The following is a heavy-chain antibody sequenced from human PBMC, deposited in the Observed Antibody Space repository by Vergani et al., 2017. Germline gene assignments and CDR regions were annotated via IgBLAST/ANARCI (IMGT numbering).Heavy chain of an antibody. CDR1: NDSVSNTFYY. CDR2: IYYSGST. J-gene: IGHJ5*02. CDR3: ARELQGSGWFDP. V-gene: IGHV4-31*03. Sequence: QVQLQESGPGLVKPSETLSLTCTVSNDSVSNTFYYWSWIRQHPGKGLEWIGYIYYSGSTYYNPSLKSRVTISVDTSKNQFSLKLSSVTAADTAVYYCARELQGSGWFDPWGKGTLVTVSS. D-gene: IGHD3-10*01.